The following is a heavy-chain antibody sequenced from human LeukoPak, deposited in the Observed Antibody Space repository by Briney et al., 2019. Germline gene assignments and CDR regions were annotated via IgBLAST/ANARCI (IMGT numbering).Heavy chain of an antibody. D-gene: IGHD6-13*01. Sequence: GASVKVSCKASGCTFTSYYMHWVRQAPGQGLEWMGIINPSGGSTSYAQKFQGRVTMTRDTSTSTVYMELSSLRSEDTAVYYCARAHSSSWYPTYYYYGMDVWGQGTTVTVSS. CDR3: ARAHSSSWYPTYYYYGMDV. J-gene: IGHJ6*02. CDR2: INPSGGST. V-gene: IGHV1-46*01. CDR1: GCTFTSYY.